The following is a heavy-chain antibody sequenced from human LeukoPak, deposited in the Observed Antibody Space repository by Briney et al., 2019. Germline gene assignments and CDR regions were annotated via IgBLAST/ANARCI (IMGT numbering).Heavy chain of an antibody. CDR3: AREMGMSSSWRRHDAFDI. CDR2: MNPNSGNT. Sequence: ASVKVSCKPSGYTFTSYYIHWVRQAPGQGLEWMGWMNPNSGNTGYAQKFQGRVTMTRNTSISTAYMELSSLRSEDTAVYYCAREMGMSSSWRRHDAFDIWGQGTMVTVSS. V-gene: IGHV1-8*02. CDR1: GYTFTSYY. D-gene: IGHD6-13*01. J-gene: IGHJ3*02.